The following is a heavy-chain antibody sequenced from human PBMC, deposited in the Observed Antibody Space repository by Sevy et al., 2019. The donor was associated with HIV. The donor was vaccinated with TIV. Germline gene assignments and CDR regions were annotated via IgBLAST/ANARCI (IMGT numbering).Heavy chain of an antibody. CDR1: RLTLSSYW. CDR3: VASNSWEDY. V-gene: IGHV3-74*01. Sequence: GGSLRLSCAAPRLTLSSYWMHWVRQAPGKGLVWVSGVNSDGSSTTYADSVKGRFTISRDNVKNTLSLQMNSLRVEDTAVYHCVASNSWEDYWGQGTLVTVSS. D-gene: IGHD2-2*01. CDR2: VNSDGSST. J-gene: IGHJ4*02.